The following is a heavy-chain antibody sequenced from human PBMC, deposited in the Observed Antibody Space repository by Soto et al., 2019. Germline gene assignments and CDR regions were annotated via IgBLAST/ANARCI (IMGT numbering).Heavy chain of an antibody. J-gene: IGHJ3*02. V-gene: IGHV1-46*01. CDR3: ARDTGYDHDAFDI. Sequence: GASVKVSCKASGYSFITSYHMHWVRQAPGQGLEWMGIINPTGSMTRYSQKFQGRLTMTRDTSTATDYMELSNLTSGDTAVYFCARDTGYDHDAFDIWGQGTRVTVSS. CDR2: INPTGSMT. D-gene: IGHD5-12*01. CDR1: GYSFITSYH.